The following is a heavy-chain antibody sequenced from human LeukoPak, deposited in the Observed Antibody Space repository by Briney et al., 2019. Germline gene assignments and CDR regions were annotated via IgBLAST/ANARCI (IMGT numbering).Heavy chain of an antibody. V-gene: IGHV1-18*01. Sequence: ASVKVSCKASGYTFTSYDISWVRQAPGQGLEWMGWISAYNGNANYAQKFQGRVTMTTDTSTSTVYMELSSLRSEDTAVYYCARDPYSTGFPVGFWFDPWGQGTLVTVSS. CDR2: ISAYNGNA. CDR3: ARDPYSTGFPVGFWFDP. J-gene: IGHJ5*02. CDR1: GYTFTSYD. D-gene: IGHD3-9*01.